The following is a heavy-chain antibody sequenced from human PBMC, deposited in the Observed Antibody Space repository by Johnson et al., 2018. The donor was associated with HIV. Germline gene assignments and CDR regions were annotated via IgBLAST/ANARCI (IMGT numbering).Heavy chain of an antibody. CDR1: GFTVSSNY. CDR3: AKEDCSAIVCSDDGFHL. Sequence: VQLVESGGGLFQPGGSLRLSCAASGFTVSSNYMTWVRQAPGKGLEWVSILYSGGSTYYTDSVKGRFTVSRDSSKTTLFLQMKSLRPEDTAVYFWAKEDCSAIVCSDDGFHLWGQGTMVTLSS. V-gene: IGHV3-66*02. J-gene: IGHJ3*01. D-gene: IGHD2-15*01. CDR2: LYSGGST.